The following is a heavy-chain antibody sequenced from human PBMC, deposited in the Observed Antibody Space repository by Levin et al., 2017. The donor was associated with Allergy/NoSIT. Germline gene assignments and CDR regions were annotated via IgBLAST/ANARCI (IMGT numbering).Heavy chain of an antibody. CDR1: GFTFRSFA. V-gene: IGHV3-30-3*01. D-gene: IGHD1-26*01. Sequence: GGSLRLSCAASGFTFRSFAMHWVRQAPGKGLEWVALVSYDGTNKYYADSVKGRFTISRDNPKNMLFLQMDSLRPEDTAIYYCTRVVPVGAMGGAFDFWGQGTQVAVSS. J-gene: IGHJ4*02. CDR3: TRVVPVGAMGGAFDF. CDR2: VSYDGTNK.